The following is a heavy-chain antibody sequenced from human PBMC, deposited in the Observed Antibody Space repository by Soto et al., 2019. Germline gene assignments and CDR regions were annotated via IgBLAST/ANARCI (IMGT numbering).Heavy chain of an antibody. V-gene: IGHV3-23*01. J-gene: IGHJ4*02. D-gene: IGHD4-17*01. Sequence: EVQLLESGGGLVEPGGSLRLSCTASGFTFSSYAMSWVRQAPGKGLEWVSGISGGGGSSYYADSVKGRFTISRDNCKNALYLQMNSLGAEDTAVYYCAKESAADFGDYCDSWGQGTLVSVSS. CDR1: GFTFSSYA. CDR3: AKESAADFGDYCDS. CDR2: ISGGGGSS.